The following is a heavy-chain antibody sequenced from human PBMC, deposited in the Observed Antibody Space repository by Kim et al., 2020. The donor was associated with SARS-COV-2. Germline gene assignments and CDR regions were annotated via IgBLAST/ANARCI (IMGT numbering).Heavy chain of an antibody. CDR1: GLSFASSA. Sequence: GGSLRLSCAVSGLSFASSALRCVRQAPGPVLEWLSSITNSGDSPYYADSVKGRFTISRDNSKNTLYLQMNSLRADDTAVYYCAQDLLGAPIGWFDSWGQGTLVTVSS. J-gene: IGHJ5*01. D-gene: IGHD1-26*01. CDR3: AQDLLGAPIGWFDS. V-gene: IGHV3-23*01. CDR2: ITNSGDSP.